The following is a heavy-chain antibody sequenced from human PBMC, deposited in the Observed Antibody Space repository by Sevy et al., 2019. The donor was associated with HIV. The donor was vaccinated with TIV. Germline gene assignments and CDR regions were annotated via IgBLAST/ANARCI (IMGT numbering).Heavy chain of an antibody. CDR3: AKVMFYDILTGTPPTYYGMDV. J-gene: IGHJ6*02. CDR2: IRYDGSNK. V-gene: IGHV3-30*02. CDR1: GFTFSSYG. Sequence: GGSLRLSCAASGFTFSSYGMHWVRQAPGKGLEWVAFIRYDGSNKYYADSVKGRFPISRDNSKNTLYLQMNSLRAEDTAVYYCAKVMFYDILTGTPPTYYGMDVWGQGTTVTVSS. D-gene: IGHD3-9*01.